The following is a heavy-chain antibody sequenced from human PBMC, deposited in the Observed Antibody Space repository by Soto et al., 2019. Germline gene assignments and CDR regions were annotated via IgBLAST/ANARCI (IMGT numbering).Heavy chain of an antibody. Sequence: ASVKVSCKASGYTFTSYDINWVRQATGQGLEWMGWMNPNSGNTGYAQKFQGRVTMTRNTSISTAYMELSSLRSEDTAVYYCASDLDCSSTSCPTYYGMDVWGQGTTVTVSS. CDR2: MNPNSGNT. V-gene: IGHV1-8*01. CDR1: GYTFTSYD. J-gene: IGHJ6*02. D-gene: IGHD2-2*01. CDR3: ASDLDCSSTSCPTYYGMDV.